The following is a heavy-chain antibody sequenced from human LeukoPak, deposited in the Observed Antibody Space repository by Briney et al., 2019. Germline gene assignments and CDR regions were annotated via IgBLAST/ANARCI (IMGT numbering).Heavy chain of an antibody. CDR2: MNPNSGNT. D-gene: IGHD4-11*01. CDR1: GYTFTSYG. V-gene: IGHV1-8*01. Sequence: GASVKVSCKASGYTFTSYGINWVRQATGQGLEWMGWMNPNSGNTGYAQKFQGRVTMTRNTSISTAYMELSSLRSEDTAVYYCARGLRYSNYWRYWGQGTLVTVSS. J-gene: IGHJ4*02. CDR3: ARGLRYSNYWRY.